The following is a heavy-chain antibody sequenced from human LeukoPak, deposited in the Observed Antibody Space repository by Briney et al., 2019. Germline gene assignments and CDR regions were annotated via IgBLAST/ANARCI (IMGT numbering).Heavy chain of an antibody. CDR1: GYTFTSYY. V-gene: IGHV1-46*01. D-gene: IGHD3-22*01. CDR3: ARDMIARPFYY. CDR2: INPSGGST. J-gene: IGHJ4*02. Sequence: ASVKVSCKASGYTFTSYYMHWVRQAPGQGLEWMGIINPSGGSTSYAQKFQGRVTMTRDTSTSTVYMELSRLRSEDTAVYYCARDMIARPFYYWGQGTLVSVSS.